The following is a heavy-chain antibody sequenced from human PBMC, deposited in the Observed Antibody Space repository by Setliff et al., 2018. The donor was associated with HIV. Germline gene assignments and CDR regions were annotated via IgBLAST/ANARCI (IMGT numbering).Heavy chain of an antibody. CDR1: GGSFSGYY. V-gene: IGHV4-39*07. Sequence: SETLSLTCTVYGGSFSGYYWGWIRQPPGKGLEWIGSISYTEGSFDNASFESRVTMSVDSSKNHFSLKMTSVTAADTAVYYCARDQLLVGTTTGYYYYGMDVWGQGTTVTVSS. D-gene: IGHD1-26*01. CDR3: ARDQLLVGTTTGYYYYGMDV. J-gene: IGHJ6*02. CDR2: ISYTEGS.